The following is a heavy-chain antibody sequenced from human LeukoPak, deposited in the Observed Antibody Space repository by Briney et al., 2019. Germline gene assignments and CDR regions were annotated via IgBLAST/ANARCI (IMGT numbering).Heavy chain of an antibody. CDR1: GGSISSSSYY. V-gene: IGHV4-39*01. CDR2: IYYSGST. D-gene: IGHD5-18*01. CDR3: ARRLRDTAMVYFDY. J-gene: IGHJ4*02. Sequence: SETLSLTCTVSGGSISSSSYYWGWIRQPPGKGLEWIGSIYYSGSTYYNPSLKSRVTISVDTSKNQFSLKLSSVTAADTAVYYCARRLRDTAMVYFDYWGQGTLVTVSS.